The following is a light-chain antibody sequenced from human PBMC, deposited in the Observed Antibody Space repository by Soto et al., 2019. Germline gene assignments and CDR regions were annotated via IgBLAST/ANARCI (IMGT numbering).Light chain of an antibody. J-gene: IGKJ1*01. CDR1: QSISSW. V-gene: IGKV1-5*03. CDR3: QHYSNSSPWT. Sequence: DIQMTQSPSTLSASVGDRVTITCRASQSISSWLAWFQQKSGKAPNVPIYMASTLKIGVPSRFSGSGSGTEFTLTISSLQPDDFATYYCQHYSNSSPWTFGQGTKVEIK. CDR2: MAS.